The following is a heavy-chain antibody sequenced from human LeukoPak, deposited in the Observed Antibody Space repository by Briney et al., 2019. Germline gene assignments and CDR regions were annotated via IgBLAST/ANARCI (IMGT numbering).Heavy chain of an antibody. V-gene: IGHV3-48*01. CDR1: GFTFSSYS. CDR3: ARENVVVPAAAMDLYYYYYYMDV. J-gene: IGHJ6*03. D-gene: IGHD2-2*01. Sequence: GGSLRLSCAASGFTFSSYSMNWVRQAPGKGLEWVSYISSSSSTIYYADSVKGRFTISRDNAKNSLYLQMSSLRAEDTAVYYCARENVVVPAAAMDLYYYYYYMDVWGKGTTVTVSS. CDR2: ISSSSSTI.